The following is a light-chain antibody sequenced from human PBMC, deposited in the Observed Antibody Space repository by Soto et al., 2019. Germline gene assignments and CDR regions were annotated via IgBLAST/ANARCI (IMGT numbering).Light chain of an antibody. CDR2: DAS. CDR1: QSVSSY. Sequence: LSXGERATLSCRASQSVSSYLAWYQQKPGQAPXLLIYDASXXATGXPARFSGSGSGTDXTLTISSLEPEDFAVYYCQQRSNWPLTFGGGTKVEIK. CDR3: QQRSNWPLT. V-gene: IGKV3-11*01. J-gene: IGKJ4*01.